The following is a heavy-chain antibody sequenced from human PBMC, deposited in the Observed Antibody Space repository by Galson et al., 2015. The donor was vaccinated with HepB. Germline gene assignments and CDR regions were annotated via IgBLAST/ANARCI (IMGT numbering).Heavy chain of an antibody. V-gene: IGHV6-1*01. D-gene: IGHD2-2*01. CDR1: GDSVSSDIAA. CDR3: ASSRFGFSGWFDP. CDR2: TYYRSKWFN. J-gene: IGHJ5*02. Sequence: CAIFGDSVSSDIAAWNWIRQSPSRGFEWLGRTYYRSKWFNDYSPSVRSRIIINSDTSKNHFSLHLNSVTPEDTAVYYCASSRFGFSGWFDPWGQGILVTVSS.